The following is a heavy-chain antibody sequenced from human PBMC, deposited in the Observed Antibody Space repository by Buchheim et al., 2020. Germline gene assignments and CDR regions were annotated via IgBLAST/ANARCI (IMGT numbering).Heavy chain of an antibody. CDR1: GYTFTSYD. D-gene: IGHD2-15*01. Sequence: QVQLVQSGAEVKKPGASVKVSCKASGYTFTSYDINWVRQAPGQGLEWMGWMKPNSGNTGYAQRFQGRVTMTRDISISTAYMELTSLRFDDTAVYYCVHLGDGGRWRGLDSWGQGTL. CDR2: MKPNSGNT. CDR3: VHLGDGGRWRGLDS. V-gene: IGHV1-8*01. J-gene: IGHJ4*02.